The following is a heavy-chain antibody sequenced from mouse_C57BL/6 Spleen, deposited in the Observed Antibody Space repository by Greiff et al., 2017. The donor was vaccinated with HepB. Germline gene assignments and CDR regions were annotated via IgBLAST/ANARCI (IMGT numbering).Heavy chain of an antibody. D-gene: IGHD5-2*01. CDR1: GYNIKDIY. CDR3: RISTINA. V-gene: IGHV14-3*02. Sequence: EVQLQQSGAELVKPAASLKLSCTASGYNIKDIYIHWVKQRPEKGLERIRRTDPANGNTKYDPKFQGKATITADTSSNTAYLQRSSLTSEDTAVYYGRISTINAWGQGTTLTVSS. CDR2: TDPANGNT. J-gene: IGHJ2*01.